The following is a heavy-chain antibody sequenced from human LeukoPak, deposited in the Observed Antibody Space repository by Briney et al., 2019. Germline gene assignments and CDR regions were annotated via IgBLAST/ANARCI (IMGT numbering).Heavy chain of an antibody. V-gene: IGHV1-46*01. CDR2: INPSGGST. CDR1: GYTFTSYY. CDR3: ARGYRAPVLRYFDWLLYYYYYMDV. Sequence: ASVKVSCKASGYTFTSYYMHWVRQAPGQGLEWMGIINPSGGSTSYAQKFQGRVTMTRDTSTSTVYMELSSLRSEDTAVYYCARGYRAPVLRYFDWLLYYYYYMDVWGKGTTVTISS. D-gene: IGHD3-9*01. J-gene: IGHJ6*03.